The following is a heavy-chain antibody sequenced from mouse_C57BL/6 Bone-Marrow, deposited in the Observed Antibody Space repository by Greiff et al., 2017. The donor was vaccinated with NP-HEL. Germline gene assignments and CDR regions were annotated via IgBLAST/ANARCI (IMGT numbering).Heavy chain of an antibody. D-gene: IGHD1-1*01. J-gene: IGHJ2*01. CDR2: IDPENGDT. CDR1: GFNIKDDY. Sequence: VQLQQSGAELVRPGASVKLSCTASGFNIKDDYMHWVKQRPEQGLEWIGWIDPENGDTEYASKFQGKAPITADTSSNTAYLQLSSLTSEDTAVYYCTLSFFDYWGQGTTLTVSS. V-gene: IGHV14-4*01. CDR3: TLSFFDY.